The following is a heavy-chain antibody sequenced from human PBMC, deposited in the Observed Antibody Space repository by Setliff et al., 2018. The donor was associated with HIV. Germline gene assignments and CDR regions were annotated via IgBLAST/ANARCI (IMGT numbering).Heavy chain of an antibody. CDR3: GIRISISVIWTFDY. V-gene: IGHV3-15*01. Sequence: PGGSLRLSCAASGVIFSDAWMSWVRQAPGKGLEWVGRVKSKIDGGTIDYAAPVKGRFIISRDDSKNTLYLQMNSLKTEDTAVYYCGIRISISVIWTFDYWGQGMLVTVSS. CDR1: GVIFSDAW. CDR2: VKSKIDGGTI. D-gene: IGHD3-3*01. J-gene: IGHJ4*02.